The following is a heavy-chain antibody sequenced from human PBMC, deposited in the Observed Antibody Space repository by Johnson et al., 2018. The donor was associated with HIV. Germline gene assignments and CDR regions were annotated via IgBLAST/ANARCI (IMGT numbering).Heavy chain of an antibody. CDR3: ANSLLLDAFNI. J-gene: IGHJ3*02. CDR1: GFTFSSYW. Sequence: VQLVESGGGLVQPGGSLRLSCAASGFTFSSYWMSWVRQAPGKGLEWVSFISGGEDDTYYADSVKGRFTISRDNSKTTLYLQMNSLRDEDTAVYYCANSLLLDAFNIWGQGTVVTVSS. CDR2: ISGGEDDT. V-gene: IGHV3-23*04.